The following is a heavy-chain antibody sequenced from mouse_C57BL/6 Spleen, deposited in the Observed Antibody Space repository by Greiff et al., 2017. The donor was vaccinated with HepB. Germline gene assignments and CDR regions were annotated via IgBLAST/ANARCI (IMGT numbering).Heavy chain of an antibody. CDR1: GFTFSDYG. Sequence: EVKLMESGGGLVKPGGSLKLSCAASGFTFSDYGMHWVRQAPEKGLEWVAYISSGSSTIYYADTVKGRFTIARDNAKNTLFLQMTSLRSEDTAMYYCERVTGTDWYFDVWGTGTTVTVSS. CDR3: ERVTGTDWYFDV. CDR2: ISSGSSTI. V-gene: IGHV5-17*01. D-gene: IGHD4-1*01. J-gene: IGHJ1*03.